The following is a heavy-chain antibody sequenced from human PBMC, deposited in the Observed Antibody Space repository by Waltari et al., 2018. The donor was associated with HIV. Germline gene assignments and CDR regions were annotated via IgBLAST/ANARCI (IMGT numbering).Heavy chain of an antibody. Sequence: QLQLQESGPGLVKPSETLSLTCTVSGGSISSSSYYWGWIRQPPGKGLEWIGSIYYSGSTYYNPSLKSRVTISVDTSKNQFSLKLSSVTAADTAVYYCARAVQGYCSGVSCENYFDYWGQGTLVTVSS. CDR2: IYYSGST. V-gene: IGHV4-39*01. CDR3: ARAVQGYCSGVSCENYFDY. J-gene: IGHJ4*02. CDR1: GGSISSSSYY. D-gene: IGHD2-15*01.